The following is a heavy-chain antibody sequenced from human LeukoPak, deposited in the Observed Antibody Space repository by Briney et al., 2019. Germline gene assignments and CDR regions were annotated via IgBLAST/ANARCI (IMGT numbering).Heavy chain of an antibody. CDR1: GFPFSSYS. Sequence: PGGSLRLSCAASGFPFSSYSMNWVRQAPGKGLEWVSSISRSSSYIFYADSVKGRFTISRDNAKTSVYLQMNSLRAEDTAVYYCARGPEGDLSYNWFDPWGQGTLVTVSS. CDR2: ISRSSSYI. CDR3: ARGPEGDLSYNWFDP. J-gene: IGHJ5*02. V-gene: IGHV3-21*01. D-gene: IGHD3-10*01.